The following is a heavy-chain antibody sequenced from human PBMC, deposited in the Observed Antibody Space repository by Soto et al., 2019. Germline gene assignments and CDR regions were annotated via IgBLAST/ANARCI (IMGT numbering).Heavy chain of an antibody. CDR3: ARDSYCSGGSCLAPFDY. V-gene: IGHV3-21*01. D-gene: IGHD2-15*01. CDR1: GFTFSSYS. CDR2: ISSSSSYI. J-gene: IGHJ4*02. Sequence: PGGSLKLSCAASGFTFSSYSVTWVRQAQGKGLEWVSSISSSSSYIYYADSVKGRFTISRDNAKNSLYLQMNSLRAEDTAVYYCARDSYCSGGSCLAPFDYWGQGTLVTVSS.